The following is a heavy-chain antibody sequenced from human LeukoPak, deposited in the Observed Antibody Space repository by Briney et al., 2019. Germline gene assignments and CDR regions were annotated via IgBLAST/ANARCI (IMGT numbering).Heavy chain of an antibody. J-gene: IGHJ3*02. CDR1: GFTFSSYG. CDR3: ARDALDIVVVPAAIWARHHDAFDI. CDR2: IWYDGSNK. D-gene: IGHD2-2*02. V-gene: IGHV3-33*01. Sequence: GGSLRLSCAASGFTFSSYGMHWVRQAPGKGLEWVAGIWYDGSNKYYADSVKGRFTISRDNSKNTLYLQMNSLRAEDTAVYYCARDALDIVVVPAAIWARHHDAFDIWGQGTMVTVSS.